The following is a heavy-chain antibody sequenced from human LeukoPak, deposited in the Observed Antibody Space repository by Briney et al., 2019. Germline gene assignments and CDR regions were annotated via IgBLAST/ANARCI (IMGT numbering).Heavy chain of an antibody. Sequence: PGGSLRLSCAASRFTFSSYWMSWVRQAPGKGLEWVANIKQDGSEKYYVDSVKGRFTISRDNARNSLFLQMNSLRAEDTAVYYCARGPAAGNLLGYWGQGALVTVSS. CDR3: ARGPAAGNLLGY. V-gene: IGHV3-7*01. CDR2: IKQDGSEK. D-gene: IGHD6-19*01. J-gene: IGHJ4*02. CDR1: RFTFSSYW.